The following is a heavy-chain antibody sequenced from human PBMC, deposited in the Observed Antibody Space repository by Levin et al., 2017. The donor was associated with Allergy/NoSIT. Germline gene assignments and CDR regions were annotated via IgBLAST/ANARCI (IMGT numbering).Heavy chain of an antibody. Sequence: GGSLRLSCTASGFTFSSYGMSWVRQAPGKGLEWVSAISGSGSNTYYADSVKGRFSISRDNSKNMLFLQMSSLRAEDTAVYYCASKEGRYCSGGSCYSGWSQGTLVTVSS. CDR3: ASKEGRYCSGGSCYSG. D-gene: IGHD2-15*01. V-gene: IGHV3-23*01. CDR2: ISGSGSNT. CDR1: GFTFSSYG. J-gene: IGHJ4*02.